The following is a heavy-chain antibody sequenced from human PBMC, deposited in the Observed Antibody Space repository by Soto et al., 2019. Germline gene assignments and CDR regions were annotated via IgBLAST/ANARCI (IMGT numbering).Heavy chain of an antibody. D-gene: IGHD4-4*01. Sequence: SLRLSCAASGFNFNTYWMYWVRQAPGKGLEWVANIDTEGRRKNYVDSVKGRFIISRDNAKNSLFLQMNSLRADDTAVYYCGRVPLDSNYANGVDGWGQGTTVTVSS. CDR3: GRVPLDSNYANGVDG. CDR1: GFNFNTYW. CDR2: IDTEGRRK. V-gene: IGHV3-7*03. J-gene: IGHJ6*02.